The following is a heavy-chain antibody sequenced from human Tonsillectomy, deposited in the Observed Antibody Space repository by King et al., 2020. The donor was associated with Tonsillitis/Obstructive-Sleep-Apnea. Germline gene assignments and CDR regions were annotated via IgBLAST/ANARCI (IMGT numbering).Heavy chain of an antibody. CDR3: ARGSLDYNWFDP. CDR2: IIPIFGTP. Sequence: QLVQSGAEVKKPGSSVKVSCKASGGTFNSYVITWVRQAPGQGLEWMGGIIPIFGTPNYAQKFQGRVTITADESTSTAYMELSSLSSEDTAVYYCARGSLDYNWFDPWGQGTLVTVSS. J-gene: IGHJ5*02. CDR1: GGTFNSYV. D-gene: IGHD2-15*01. V-gene: IGHV1-69*01.